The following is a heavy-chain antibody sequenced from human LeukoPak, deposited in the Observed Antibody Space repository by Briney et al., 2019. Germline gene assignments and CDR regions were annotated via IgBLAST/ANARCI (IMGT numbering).Heavy chain of an antibody. J-gene: IGHJ4*02. CDR1: GYTFTGYY. CDR3: ARELIAAAGTVVVD. V-gene: IGHV1-2*02. Sequence: GASVKVSCKASGYTFTGYYMHWVRQAPGQGLEWMGWINPNSGGTNYAQKFQGRVTMTRDTSISTAYMELSSLRSEDTAVYYCARELIAAAGTVVVDWGQGTLVTVSS. CDR2: INPNSGGT. D-gene: IGHD6-13*01.